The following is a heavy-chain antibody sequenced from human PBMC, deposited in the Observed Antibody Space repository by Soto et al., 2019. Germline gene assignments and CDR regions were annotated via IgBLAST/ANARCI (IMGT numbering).Heavy chain of an antibody. CDR1: GFSLSTSGMC. CDR2: IDWDDDK. Sequence: SGPTLVNPTQTLTLTCTFSGFSLSTSGMCVSWIRQPPGKALEWLALIDWDDDKYYSTSLKTRLTISKDTSKNQVVPTMTNMDPVDTATYYCARTANLRYFDWLVDYCGQGTLVTVSS. CDR3: ARTANLRYFDWLVDY. V-gene: IGHV2-70*01. J-gene: IGHJ4*02. D-gene: IGHD3-9*01.